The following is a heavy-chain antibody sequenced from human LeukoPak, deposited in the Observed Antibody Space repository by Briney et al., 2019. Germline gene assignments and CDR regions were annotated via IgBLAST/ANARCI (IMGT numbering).Heavy chain of an antibody. D-gene: IGHD1-26*01. CDR2: IYYSGST. Sequence: SETLSLTCTVSGGSISSYYWSWIRQSPGKGLEWIAYIYYSGSTNYNPSLKSRVTISVDTSKNQFSLKLSSVTAADTAFYYCARCWGSGIYLFDAFDIWGQGTMVTVSS. J-gene: IGHJ3*02. CDR1: GGSISSYY. V-gene: IGHV4-59*01. CDR3: ARCWGSGIYLFDAFDI.